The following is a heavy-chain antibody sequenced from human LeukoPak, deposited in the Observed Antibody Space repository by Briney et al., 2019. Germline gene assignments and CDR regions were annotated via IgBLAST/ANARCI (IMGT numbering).Heavy chain of an antibody. D-gene: IGHD5-18*01. Sequence: SQTLSLTCTVSGGSISSYYWNWIRQPAGKGLEWIGRIYTSGSTNYNPSLKSRVTMSVDTSKNQFSLKLSSVTAADTAVYYCARSRYGKSRAQFDYWGQGALVTVSS. CDR1: GGSISSYY. J-gene: IGHJ4*02. CDR2: IYTSGST. CDR3: ARSRYGKSRAQFDY. V-gene: IGHV4-4*07.